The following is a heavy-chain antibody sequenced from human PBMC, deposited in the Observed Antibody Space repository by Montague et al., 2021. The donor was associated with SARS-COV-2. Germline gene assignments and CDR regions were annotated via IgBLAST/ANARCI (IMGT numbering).Heavy chain of an antibody. CDR2: ISYDGSNK. CDR1: GFTFSSYA. CDR3: AGSSCYACCHDS. D-gene: IGHD2-2*01. V-gene: IGHV3-30-3*01. Sequence: SLRLSCAASGFTFSSYAMHWVRQAPGKGLEWVAVISYDGSNKYYADSVKGRFTISRDNSKNTLYLQMNSLRAEDTAVYYCAGSSCYACCHDSWGQGTLVTVSS. J-gene: IGHJ4*02.